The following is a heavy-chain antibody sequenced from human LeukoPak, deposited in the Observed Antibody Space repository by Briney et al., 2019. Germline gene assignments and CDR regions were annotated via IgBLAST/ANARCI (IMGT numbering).Heavy chain of an antibody. CDR1: GVSLSTSGVG. Sequence: QTLTLTCSLSGVSLSTSGVGVGWIRQPPGKALEWLALICWDDDSRYSPSLKSRLTIAKDTSKNQVVLTLTNMDSVDTATYYCAHSQVFSYGSFHDAYDIWGLGMLVTVSS. V-gene: IGHV2-5*02. CDR3: AHSQVFSYGSFHDAYDI. D-gene: IGHD5-18*01. CDR2: ICWDDDS. J-gene: IGHJ3*02.